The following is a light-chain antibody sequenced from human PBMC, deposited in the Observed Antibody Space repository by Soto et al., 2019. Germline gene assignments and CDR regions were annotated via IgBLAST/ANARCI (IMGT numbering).Light chain of an antibody. CDR3: LQYGTPWWT. J-gene: IGKJ1*01. CDR1: QSVPANY. V-gene: IGKV3-20*01. Sequence: EIVLTQSPGTLSLSPGERVTLSCRASQSVPANYLAWYKQKPGQAPRLLIYGASNRATGIPDRFSGSGSGTDFTLTVSRLEPEDFAVYYCLQYGTPWWTFGQGARVEIK. CDR2: GAS.